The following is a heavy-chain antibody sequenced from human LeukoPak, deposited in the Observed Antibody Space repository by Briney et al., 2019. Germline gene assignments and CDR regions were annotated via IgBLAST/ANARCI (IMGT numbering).Heavy chain of an antibody. V-gene: IGHV3-48*01. CDR3: ARTGITIFGVAAFDY. J-gene: IGHJ4*02. Sequence: GGSLRLSCAASGFTFSSYSMNWVRQAPGKGLEWVSYISSSSSTIYYADSVKGRFTISRGNAKNSLYLQMNSLRAEDTAVYYCARTGITIFGVAAFDYWGQGTLVTVSS. CDR2: ISSSSSTI. CDR1: GFTFSSYS. D-gene: IGHD3-3*01.